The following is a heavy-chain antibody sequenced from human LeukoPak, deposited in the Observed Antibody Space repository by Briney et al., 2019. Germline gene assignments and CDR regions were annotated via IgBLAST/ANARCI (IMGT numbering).Heavy chain of an antibody. Sequence: PGGSLRLSCAASGFTFSNYAMGWVRQAPGRGLEWVSAISGSGGRTYYADSVKGRFTISRDNSKNTLYLQLHSLRAEDTALYYCAKDRGHSISWFYHYGMDVWGQGTTVTVSS. V-gene: IGHV3-23*01. J-gene: IGHJ6*02. CDR3: AKDRGHSISWFYHYGMDV. CDR1: GFTFSNYA. D-gene: IGHD2-2*01. CDR2: ISGSGGRT.